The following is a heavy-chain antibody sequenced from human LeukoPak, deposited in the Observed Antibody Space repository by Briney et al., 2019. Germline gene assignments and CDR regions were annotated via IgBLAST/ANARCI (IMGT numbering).Heavy chain of an antibody. CDR2: IYDSGST. D-gene: IGHD6-13*01. CDR1: GGSISSGDYY. Sequence: SQTLSLTCTVSGGSISSGDYYWSWIRQPPGKGLEWIGSIYDSGSTYYNPSLKSRVTISVDTSKNQFSLKLTSMTAADTAVYYCARHAWGSSWYYWFDPWGQGTLVTVSS. CDR3: ARHAWGSSWYYWFDP. V-gene: IGHV4-39*01. J-gene: IGHJ5*02.